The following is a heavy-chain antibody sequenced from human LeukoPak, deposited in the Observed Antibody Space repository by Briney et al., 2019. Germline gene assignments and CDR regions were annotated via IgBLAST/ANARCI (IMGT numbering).Heavy chain of an antibody. Sequence: PGGSLRLSCAASGFTFSDYYMSWIRQVPGKGLEWVSYIGRSGTTIHYADSVKGRFTISWDNAKKSLYLQMNSLRAEDTAVYYCARGEGFGEFWGQGTLVTVSS. D-gene: IGHD3-10*01. CDR3: ARGEGFGEF. CDR2: IGRSGTTI. CDR1: GFTFSDYY. V-gene: IGHV3-11*01. J-gene: IGHJ4*02.